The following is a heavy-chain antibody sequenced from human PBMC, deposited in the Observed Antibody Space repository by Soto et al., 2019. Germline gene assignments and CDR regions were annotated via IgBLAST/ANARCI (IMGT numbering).Heavy chain of an antibody. D-gene: IGHD1-20*01. CDR2: INHSGST. Sequence: SETLSLTCAVYGGSFSGYYWSWIRQPPGKGLEWIGEINHSGSTNYNPSLKSRVTISVDTSKNQFSLKLSSVTAADTAVYYCARGGGNWNDVGFLYWGQGTLVTVSS. J-gene: IGHJ4*02. CDR1: GGSFSGYY. V-gene: IGHV4-34*01. CDR3: ARGGGNWNDVGFLY.